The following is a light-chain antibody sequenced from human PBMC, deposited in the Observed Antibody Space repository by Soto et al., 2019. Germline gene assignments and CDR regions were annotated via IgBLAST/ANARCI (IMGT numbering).Light chain of an antibody. CDR1: QSVSSN. CDR2: GTS. CDR3: QQYNKLPLT. J-gene: IGKJ4*01. Sequence: EIVMTQSPATLSESPGERATLSCRASQSVSSNLAWYQQKRGQAPRLLIYGTSTRATGIPARFSGSGSGTEFTLTISSLQSEDFSVYYCQQYNKLPLTFGGGTTVEIK. V-gene: IGKV3-15*01.